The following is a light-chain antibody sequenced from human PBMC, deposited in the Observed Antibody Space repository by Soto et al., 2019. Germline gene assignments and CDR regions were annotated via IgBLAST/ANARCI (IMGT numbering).Light chain of an antibody. J-gene: IGKJ4*01. CDR3: QQRSNWTPKLN. V-gene: IGKV3-11*01. CDR1: QSVSSY. CDR2: DAS. Sequence: EIVLTQSPATLSLSPGERATLSCRASQSVSSYLAWYQQKPGQAPRLLIYDASNRATGIPARFSGSGSGTAFALTISSLEPEDFAVSYCQQRSNWTPKLNFGRGTKADI.